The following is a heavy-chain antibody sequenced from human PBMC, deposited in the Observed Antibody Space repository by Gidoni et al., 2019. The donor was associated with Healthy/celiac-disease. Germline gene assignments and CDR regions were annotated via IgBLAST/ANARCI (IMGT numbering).Heavy chain of an antibody. D-gene: IGHD1-26*01. CDR2: TRNKANSYTT. CDR3: ARTEWGGAFDI. Sequence: EVQLVESGGGLVQPGGSLRLSCAPPGFTFSDHYMDWVCQAPGKGLEWVGRTRNKANSYTTEYAASVKGRFTISRDDSKNSLYLQMNSLKTEDTAVYYCARTEWGGAFDIWGQGTMVTVSS. V-gene: IGHV3-72*01. J-gene: IGHJ3*02. CDR1: GFTFSDHY.